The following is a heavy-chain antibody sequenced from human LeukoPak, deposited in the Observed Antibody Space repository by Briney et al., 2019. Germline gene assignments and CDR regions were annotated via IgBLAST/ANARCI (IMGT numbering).Heavy chain of an antibody. CDR1: GGSFSAYS. CDR2: INHSGST. Sequence: NPSETLSLTCTVYGGSFSAYSWSWIRQPPGKGLEWIGEINHSGSTNYNPSLASRVTISVDTSKNQFSLKLSSVTAAGTAVYYCAEIAAAGTLFDYWGRGTLVTVSS. V-gene: IGHV4-34*01. J-gene: IGHJ4*02. D-gene: IGHD6-13*01. CDR3: AEIAAAGTLFDY.